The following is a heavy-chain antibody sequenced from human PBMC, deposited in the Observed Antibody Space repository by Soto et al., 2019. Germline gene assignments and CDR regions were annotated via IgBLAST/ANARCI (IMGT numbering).Heavy chain of an antibody. CDR1: GFIFSRYG. Sequence: GGSLRLSCAASGFIFSRYGMHWVRQAPGKGLEWVAVVSYDGSNKYYADSVKGRFTISRDNSKNTLYLQMNSLRAEDTAVYYCARDRESYYYDSSGYYYPDYWGQGTLVTVSS. D-gene: IGHD3-22*01. CDR2: VSYDGSNK. CDR3: ARDRESYYYDSSGYYYPDY. J-gene: IGHJ4*02. V-gene: IGHV3-30*03.